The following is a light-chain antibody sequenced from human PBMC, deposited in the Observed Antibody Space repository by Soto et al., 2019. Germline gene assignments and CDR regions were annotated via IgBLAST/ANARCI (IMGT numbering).Light chain of an antibody. CDR2: DIS. J-gene: IGLJ1*01. Sequence: QSVLTQPASVSGSPGQSITISCTGTSSDVDGYNYVSWYQQHPGKAPKLMIFDISSRPSGVSNRFSGSKSGNTASLTISGLQAEDEADYYSSSYTSSSTVFGTGTKVTVL. CDR1: SSDVDGYNY. V-gene: IGLV2-14*01. CDR3: SSYTSSSTV.